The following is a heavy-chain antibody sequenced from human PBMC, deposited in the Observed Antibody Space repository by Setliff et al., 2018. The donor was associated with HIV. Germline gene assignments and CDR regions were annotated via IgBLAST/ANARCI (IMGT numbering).Heavy chain of an antibody. D-gene: IGHD3-22*01. CDR3: ARFSLRLYDSSGYSD. V-gene: IGHV1-18*01. CDR2: ISAYNGNT. Sequence: ASVKVSCKASGYHFNSYGISWVRQAPGQGLEWMGWISAYNGNTTYAQKFQARVTMTTDTSTSTAYMELRSLRSDDTAVYYCARFSLRLYDSSGYSDWGQGTLVNVSS. CDR1: GYHFNSYG. J-gene: IGHJ4*02.